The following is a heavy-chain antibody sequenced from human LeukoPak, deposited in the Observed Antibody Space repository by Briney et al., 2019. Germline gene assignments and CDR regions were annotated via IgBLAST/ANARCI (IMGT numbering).Heavy chain of an antibody. J-gene: IGHJ4*02. CDR1: GFTFSSYA. V-gene: IGHV3-30-3*01. Sequence: TGGSLRLSRAASGFTFSSYAMHWVRQAPGKGLEWVAVISYDGSNKYYADSVKGRFTISRDNSKNTLYLQMNSLRAEDTAVYYCARDAYYYDSSGYQDYWGQGTLVTVSS. D-gene: IGHD3-22*01. CDR3: ARDAYYYDSSGYQDY. CDR2: ISYDGSNK.